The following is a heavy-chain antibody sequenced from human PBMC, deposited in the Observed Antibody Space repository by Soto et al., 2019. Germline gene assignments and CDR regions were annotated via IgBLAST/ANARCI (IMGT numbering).Heavy chain of an antibody. CDR2: IRYSGST. D-gene: IGHD2-15*01. V-gene: IGHV4-59*01. CDR3: TKYRRTDAEGYSLDY. J-gene: IGHJ4*02. CDR1: GGSISGSY. Sequence: SETLSLTCTVSGGSISGSYWSWIRQTPGKVLEWVGYIRYSGSTNYNPSLKSRVTMSVDSAKNQFSLQLSSVTAADTAVYFCTKYRRTDAEGYSLDYWGQGALVTVSS.